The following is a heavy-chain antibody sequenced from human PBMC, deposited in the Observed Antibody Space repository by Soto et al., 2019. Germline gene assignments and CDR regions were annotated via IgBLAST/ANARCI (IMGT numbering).Heavy chain of an antibody. Sequence: QLTLKESGPTLVKPTQTLTLTCTFSGFSLSTSGVGVGWIRQPPGKALEWLALLYWDDDKRYSPSLKSRLTITKDTSKNQVVLTMTNLDPGYTATYYCSQPQPLALHSDYDSSGYYRFWGQGNLVTVSA. V-gene: IGHV2-5*02. CDR1: GFSLSTSGVG. D-gene: IGHD3-22*01. CDR2: LYWDDDK. CDR3: SQPQPLALHSDYDSSGYYRF. J-gene: IGHJ4*02.